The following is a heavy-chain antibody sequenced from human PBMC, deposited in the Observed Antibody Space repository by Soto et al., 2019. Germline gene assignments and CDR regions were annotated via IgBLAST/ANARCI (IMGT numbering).Heavy chain of an antibody. CDR3: ASGDAWEALLAY. CDR1: GASVNSGGXY. J-gene: IGHJ4*02. Sequence: QVQLQESGPGLVKPSQTLSLTCSVAGASVNSGGXYWSWVRQLPGKGLEWIGYIYFSGSTYYNPSLESRLSISLDTSQNQFSLNLRSVTAADTAVYFCASGDAWEALLAYWGQGALVTVSS. V-gene: IGHV4-31*03. CDR2: IYFSGST. D-gene: IGHD1-26*01.